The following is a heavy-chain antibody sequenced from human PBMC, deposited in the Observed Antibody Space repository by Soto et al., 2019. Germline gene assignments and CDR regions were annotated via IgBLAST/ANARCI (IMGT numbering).Heavy chain of an antibody. CDR3: VNPFPEKPLNGVWTNYYYYYGMDV. Sequence: QVQLVESGGGVVQPGRSLRLSCAASGFTFSSYGMHWVRQAPGKGLEWVAVISYDGSNKYYADSVKGRFTISRDNSKNTLYLQMNSLRAEDTAVYYCVNPFPEKPLNGVWTNYYYYYGMDVWGQGTTVTVSS. CDR2: ISYDGSNK. V-gene: IGHV3-30*18. J-gene: IGHJ6*02. CDR1: GFTFSSYG. D-gene: IGHD2-8*01.